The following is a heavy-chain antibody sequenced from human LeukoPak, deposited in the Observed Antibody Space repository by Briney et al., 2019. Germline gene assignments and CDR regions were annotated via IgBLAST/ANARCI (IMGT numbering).Heavy chain of an antibody. CDR2: INAGNGNT. CDR1: GYTFTSYA. Sequence: GASVKVSCKASGYTFTSYAMHWVRQAPGQRLEWMGWINAGNGNTKYSQKFQGRVTITRDTSASTAYMELSSLRSEDMAVYHCASSGSGWYLFDYWGQGTLVTVSS. J-gene: IGHJ4*02. V-gene: IGHV1-3*01. D-gene: IGHD6-19*01. CDR3: ASSGSGWYLFDY.